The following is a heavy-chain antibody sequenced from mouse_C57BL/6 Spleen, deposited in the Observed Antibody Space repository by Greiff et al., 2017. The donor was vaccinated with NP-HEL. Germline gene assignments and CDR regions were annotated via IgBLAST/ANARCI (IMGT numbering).Heavy chain of an antibody. Sequence: EVKVVESGGGLVKPGGSLKLSCAASGFTFSSYAMSWVRQTPEKRLEWVATISDGGSYTYYPDNVKGRFTISRDNAKNNLYLQMSHLKSEDTAMYYCARDRMIYYGNFGAMDYWGQGTSVTVSS. CDR1: GFTFSSYA. D-gene: IGHD2-1*01. CDR3: ARDRMIYYGNFGAMDY. J-gene: IGHJ4*01. CDR2: ISDGGSYT. V-gene: IGHV5-4*01.